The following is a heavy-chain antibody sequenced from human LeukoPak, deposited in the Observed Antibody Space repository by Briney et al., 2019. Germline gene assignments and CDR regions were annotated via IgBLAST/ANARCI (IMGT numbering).Heavy chain of an antibody. D-gene: IGHD1-1*01. V-gene: IGHV3-21*01. CDR1: GCSFSSYS. CDR2: ISSSSSYI. J-gene: IGHJ6*02. Sequence: GGSLRLSRAASGCSFSSYSMNWVRQAPGKGLEWVSSISSSSSYIYYADSVKGRFTISRDNAKNSLYLQMNSLRAEDTAVYYCARVHYYYYGMDVWGQGTTVTVSS. CDR3: ARVHYYYYGMDV.